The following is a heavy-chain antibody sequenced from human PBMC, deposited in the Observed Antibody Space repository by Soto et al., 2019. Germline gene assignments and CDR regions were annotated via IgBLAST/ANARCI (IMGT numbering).Heavy chain of an antibody. D-gene: IGHD5-12*01. V-gene: IGHV4-34*01. CDR1: GGSFSGYY. Sequence: SETLSLTCAVYGGSFSGYYWSWIRQPPGKGLEWIGEINHSGSTNYNPSLKSRVTISVDTSKNQFSLKLSSVTAADTAVYYCAGGGYDYYFDYWGQGTLVTVSS. CDR3: AGGGYDYYFDY. CDR2: INHSGST. J-gene: IGHJ4*02.